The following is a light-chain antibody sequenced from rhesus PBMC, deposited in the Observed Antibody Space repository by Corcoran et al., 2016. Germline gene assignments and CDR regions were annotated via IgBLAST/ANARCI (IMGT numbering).Light chain of an antibody. CDR2: DAS. V-gene: IGKV3-35*01. Sequence: EIVLTQSPATLSLSPGERATLSCRASQSVSSSLAWYQPKTGQAPRLLLYDASSRATGIPDRFSGSGSGTDFTLTISSLGPEDVGVYYCQQYSNWPLTFGGGTKVELK. CDR1: QSVSSS. J-gene: IGKJ4*01. CDR3: QQYSNWPLT.